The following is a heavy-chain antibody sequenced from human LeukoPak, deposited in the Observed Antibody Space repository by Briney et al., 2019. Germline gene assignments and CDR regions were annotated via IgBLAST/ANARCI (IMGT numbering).Heavy chain of an antibody. J-gene: IGHJ4*02. V-gene: IGHV1-46*01. CDR3: ATRKFGDYFFDH. CDR2: INPSGETI. CDR1: GGTFSSYA. D-gene: IGHD3-10*01. Sequence: ASVKVSCKASGGTFSSYAISWVRQAPGQGLEWMGIINPSGETINYAQRFRGRVTMTRDTSTSTVYMEVSSLRSEDTAVYYCATRKFGDYFFDHWGQGTLVTVSS.